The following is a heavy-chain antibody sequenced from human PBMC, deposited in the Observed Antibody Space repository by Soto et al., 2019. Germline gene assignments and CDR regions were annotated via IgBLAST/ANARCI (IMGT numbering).Heavy chain of an antibody. V-gene: IGHV3-7*03. CDR1: GFDFKRYW. D-gene: IGHD5-12*01. CDR2: IKQDGSET. Sequence: GGSLRLSCAASGFDFKRYWMTWVRQAPGKGLEWVANIKQDGSETYYVDSVKGRFTISRDNTKNSLYLQMNTLRAEDTGLYYCARARGNDWYSDYWGQGTLVTVSS. J-gene: IGHJ4*02. CDR3: ARARGNDWYSDY.